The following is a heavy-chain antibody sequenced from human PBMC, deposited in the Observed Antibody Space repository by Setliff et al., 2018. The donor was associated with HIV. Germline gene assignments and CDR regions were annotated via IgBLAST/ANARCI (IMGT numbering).Heavy chain of an antibody. Sequence: SETLSLTCTVSGGSISTYYWSWIRQPPGKGLEWIGLIYYNGNTNYSPSLRSRVTISVDSSKNQFSLKLTSVTAADAAIYYCARQFPPYHSGAHYSDLWSQGTLVTVSS. J-gene: IGHJ5*02. CDR3: ARQFPPYHSGAHYSDL. V-gene: IGHV4-59*01. CDR1: GGSISTYY. D-gene: IGHD6-19*01. CDR2: IYYNGNT.